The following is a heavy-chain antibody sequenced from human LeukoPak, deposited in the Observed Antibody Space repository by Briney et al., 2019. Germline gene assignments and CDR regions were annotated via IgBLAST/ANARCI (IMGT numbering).Heavy chain of an antibody. Sequence: GASVKVSCKASGYTFTSYGISWVRQAPGQGLEWMGWISAYNGNTNYAQKFQGRVTITADKSTSTAYMELSSLRSEDTAVYYCARDRRMTTVTYIDYWGQGTLVTVSS. CDR1: GYTFTSYG. J-gene: IGHJ4*02. V-gene: IGHV1-18*01. CDR2: ISAYNGNT. D-gene: IGHD4-11*01. CDR3: ARDRRMTTVTYIDY.